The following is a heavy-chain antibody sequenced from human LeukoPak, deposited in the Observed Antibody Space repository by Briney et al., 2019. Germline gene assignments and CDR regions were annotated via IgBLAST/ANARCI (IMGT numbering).Heavy chain of an antibody. CDR1: GFTFSSYA. Sequence: GGSLRLSCAASGFTFSSYAMSGVRQAPGKGLELVSAIGGSGGSTYYADSVKGRFTIARDNSENPLYLQMNSLRAEDTAVYYCAKSRNTGYSLFDYWGQGTLVTVSS. V-gene: IGHV3-23*01. D-gene: IGHD3-9*01. CDR3: AKSRNTGYSLFDY. CDR2: IGGSGGST. J-gene: IGHJ4*02.